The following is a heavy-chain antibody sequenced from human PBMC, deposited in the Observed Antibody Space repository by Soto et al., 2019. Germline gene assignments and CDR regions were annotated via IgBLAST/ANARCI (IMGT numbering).Heavy chain of an antibody. CDR1: GGTFSSYA. CDR3: TRDRGRRYNDGRGYYYSAY. CDR2: IIPIFGAA. Sequence: QVQLVQSGAEVKRPGSSVKVSCKASGGTFSSYAISWVRQAPGQGLEWMGGIIPIFGAANYAQKCQGRVKVTADESTRTAYMDLSSLRSEHTALYYCTRDRGRRYNDGRGYYYSAYWGQGTLVSVSS. V-gene: IGHV1-69*01. D-gene: IGHD3-22*01. J-gene: IGHJ4*02.